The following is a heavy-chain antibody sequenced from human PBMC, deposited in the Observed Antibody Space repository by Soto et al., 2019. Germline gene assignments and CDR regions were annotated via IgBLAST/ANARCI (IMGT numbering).Heavy chain of an antibody. V-gene: IGHV1-8*01. D-gene: IGHD1-7*01. CDR1: GYTFTSYD. CDR3: ARGGTTRGGDYYYYYGMDV. CDR2: TNPNSGNT. J-gene: IGHJ6*02. Sequence: ASVKVSCKASGYTFTSYDINWVRQATGQGLEWMGWTNPNSGNTGYAQKFQGRVTMTRNTSISTAYMELSSLRSEDTAVYYCARGGTTRGGDYYYYYGMDVWGQGTTVTVSS.